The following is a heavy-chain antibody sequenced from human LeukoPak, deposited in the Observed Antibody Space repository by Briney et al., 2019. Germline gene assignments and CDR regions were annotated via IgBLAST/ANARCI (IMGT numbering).Heavy chain of an antibody. Sequence: GRSLRLSCAASGFTFSSYAMHWVRQAPGKGLEWVAVISYDGSNKYYADSVKGRFAISRDNSKNTLYLQMNSLRAEDTAVYYCARDLGWLDQRSVFDLWGRGTLVTVSS. CDR1: GFTFSSYA. D-gene: IGHD6-19*01. CDR2: ISYDGSNK. V-gene: IGHV3-30*09. CDR3: ARDLGWLDQRSVFDL. J-gene: IGHJ2*01.